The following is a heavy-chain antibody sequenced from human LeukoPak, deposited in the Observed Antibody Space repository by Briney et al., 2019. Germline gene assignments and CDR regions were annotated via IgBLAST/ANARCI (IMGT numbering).Heavy chain of an antibody. V-gene: IGHV3-9*01. D-gene: IGHD5-18*01. CDR1: GFTFDDYA. CDR2: ISWNSGSI. CDR3: AKARGYSYGDYYYGMDV. Sequence: GGSLRLSCAASGFTFDDYAMHWVRQAPGKGLEWVSGISWNSGSIGYANSVKGRFTISRDNAKNSLYLQMNSLRAEDTALYYCAKARGYSYGDYYYGMDVWGQGTPVTLSS. J-gene: IGHJ6*02.